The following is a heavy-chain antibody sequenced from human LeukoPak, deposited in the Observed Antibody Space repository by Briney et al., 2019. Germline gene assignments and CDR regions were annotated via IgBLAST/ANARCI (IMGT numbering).Heavy chain of an antibody. CDR2: VYTGGST. CDR1: GFTVSSNY. D-gene: IGHD6-13*01. V-gene: IGHV3-53*01. CDR3: ARGLAAAGLYFDY. Sequence: GGSLRLSCAASGFTVSSNYMTWVRQAPGKGLECVSVVYTGGSTYSADSVKGRFTISRDNSKNTLYLQMNSLRAEDTAVYYCARGLAAAGLYFDYWGQGTLVTVSS. J-gene: IGHJ4*02.